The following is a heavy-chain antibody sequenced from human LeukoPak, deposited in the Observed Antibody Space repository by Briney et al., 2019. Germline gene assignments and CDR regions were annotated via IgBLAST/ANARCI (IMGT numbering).Heavy chain of an antibody. J-gene: IGHJ4*02. D-gene: IGHD5-18*01. CDR3: AREPPVYTAYYFDY. CDR2: INHSGST. CDR1: GWSFSGYY. V-gene: IGHV4-34*01. Sequence: PSETLSLTCAVYGWSFSGYYWSWIRQPPGKGLEWIGEINHSGSTNYNPSLKSRVTISVDTSKNQFSLKLSSVTAADTAVYYCAREPPVYTAYYFDYWGQGTLVTVSS.